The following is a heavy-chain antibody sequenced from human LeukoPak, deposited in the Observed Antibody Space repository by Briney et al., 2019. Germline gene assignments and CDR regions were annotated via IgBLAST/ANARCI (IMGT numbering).Heavy chain of an antibody. D-gene: IGHD3-22*01. CDR3: AKESYFDSSGYFDS. CDR2: ISGSGTST. J-gene: IGHJ4*02. V-gene: IGHV3-23*01. CDR1: GFTFDNYA. Sequence: GGPLRLSCVTSGFTFDNYAISWVRQAPGKGLEWVSAISGSGTSTDYADSVKGRFTISRDNSKNTLYLQMNSLRAEDTAVYYCAKESYFDSSGYFDSWGQGTLVTVSS.